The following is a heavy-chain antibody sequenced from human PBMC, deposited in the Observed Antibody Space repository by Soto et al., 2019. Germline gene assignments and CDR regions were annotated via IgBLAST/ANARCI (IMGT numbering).Heavy chain of an antibody. V-gene: IGHV4-31*03. D-gene: IGHD1-26*01. Sequence: TLSLTCTVSGGSFSSDSFIWSWVRQFPGKGLEWIGYINYSGTTYYNPSLRSRITMSVDTSKNQFSLNLSSVTAADTAVYYCARDHKWDGMDVWGQGTTVTVSS. CDR2: INYSGTT. CDR3: ARDHKWDGMDV. CDR1: GGSFSSDSFI. J-gene: IGHJ6*02.